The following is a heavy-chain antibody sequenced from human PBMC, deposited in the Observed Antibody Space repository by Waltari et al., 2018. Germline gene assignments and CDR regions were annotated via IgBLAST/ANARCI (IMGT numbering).Heavy chain of an antibody. D-gene: IGHD6-13*01. CDR1: GFTFSSYA. J-gene: IGHJ6*02. V-gene: IGHV3-23*01. CDR3: AKGIAAAGTVYYYYGMDV. Sequence: EVQLLESGGGLVQPGGSLRLSCAASGFTFSSYAMSWVRQAPGKGLEWVSAISGRGGSTYYADSVKGRFTISRDNSKNTLYLQMNSLRAEDTAVYYCAKGIAAAGTVYYYYGMDVWGQGTTVTVSS. CDR2: ISGRGGST.